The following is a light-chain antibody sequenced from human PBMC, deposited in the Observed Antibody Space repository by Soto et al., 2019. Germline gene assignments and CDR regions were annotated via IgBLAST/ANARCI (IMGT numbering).Light chain of an antibody. CDR3: GTWDTSLTAVV. CDR2: DNN. CDR1: SSNIGNND. V-gene: IGLV1-51*01. J-gene: IGLJ2*01. Sequence: QSAWTQPPSVSAAPGQKVTISCSGSSSNIGNNDVSWYQQLPGTAPKLLIYDNNKRPSGIPDRFSGSKSSTSATLGITGLQTGDEAEYYCGTWDTSLTAVVFGGGTKLTVL.